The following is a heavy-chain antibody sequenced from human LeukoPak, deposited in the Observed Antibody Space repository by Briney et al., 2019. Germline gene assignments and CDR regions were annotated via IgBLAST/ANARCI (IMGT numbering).Heavy chain of an antibody. J-gene: IGHJ6*02. D-gene: IGHD5-12*01. CDR3: ARVWSGYDYYYYYGMGV. CDR2: IYYSGST. Sequence: PSETLSLTCTVSGGSISSYYWSWIRQPPGKGLEWIGYIYYSGSTNYNPSLKSRVTISVDTSKNQFSLKLSSVTAADTAVYYCARVWSGYDYYYYYGMGVWGQGTTVTVSS. CDR1: GGSISSYY. V-gene: IGHV4-59*01.